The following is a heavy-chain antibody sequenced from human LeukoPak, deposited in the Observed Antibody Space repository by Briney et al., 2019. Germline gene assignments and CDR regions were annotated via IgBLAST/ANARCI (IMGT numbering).Heavy chain of an antibody. V-gene: IGHV3-23*01. D-gene: IGHD2-21*02. CDR3: AKDPHIVVVTAIIDY. CDR2: ISGSGGTT. Sequence: PGGSLRLSCAASGFTFNKYWLTWVRQAPGKGLEWVSAISGSGGTTYYADSVKGRFTIARDNSKNTLYLQMNSLRAEDTAVYYCAKDPHIVVVTAIIDYWGQGTLVTVSS. CDR1: GFTFNKYW. J-gene: IGHJ4*02.